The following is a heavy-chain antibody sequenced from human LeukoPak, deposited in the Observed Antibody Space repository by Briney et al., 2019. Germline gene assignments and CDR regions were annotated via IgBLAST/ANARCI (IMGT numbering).Heavy chain of an antibody. Sequence: SETLSLTCAVSGGSLSSGGYSWSWIRQPPGKGLEWLGYIYHSGSTYYNPSLKSRATISVDRSKNQFSLKLSSVTAADTAVYYCARDRKINSSSWYWYFDLWGRGTLVTVSS. CDR2: IYHSGST. D-gene: IGHD6-13*01. J-gene: IGHJ2*01. V-gene: IGHV4-30-2*01. CDR1: GGSLSSGGYS. CDR3: ARDRKINSSSWYWYFDL.